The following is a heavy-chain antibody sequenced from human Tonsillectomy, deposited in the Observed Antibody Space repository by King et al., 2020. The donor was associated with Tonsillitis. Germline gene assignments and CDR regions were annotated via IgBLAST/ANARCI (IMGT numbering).Heavy chain of an antibody. Sequence: QLQEPGPGLVKPSETLSLTCAVSGYSISSGYCWGWIRQPPGKGLEWIGSIYHSGSTYYNPSLKSRVTISVDTSKNQFSLKLSSVTAADTAVYYCARVVGKTRQFFDYWGQGTLVTVSS. CDR3: ARVVGKTRQFFDY. CDR1: GYSISSGYC. CDR2: IYHSGST. D-gene: IGHD2-15*01. V-gene: IGHV4-38-2*01. J-gene: IGHJ4*02.